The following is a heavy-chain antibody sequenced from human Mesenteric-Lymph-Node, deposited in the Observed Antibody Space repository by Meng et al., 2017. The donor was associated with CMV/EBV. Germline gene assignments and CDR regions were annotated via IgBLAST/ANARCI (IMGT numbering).Heavy chain of an antibody. CDR2: INSNSGDT. J-gene: IGHJ4*02. Sequence: KAAGYMFNTYDVNWVRQTTGQGLEWMGRINSNSGDTNYAQKFQGRVTMTRDTSISTAYMDLSTLTPDDTAVYFCARETEIRGVTALDYWGQGTLVTVSS. D-gene: IGHD3-10*01. CDR3: ARETEIRGVTALDY. CDR1: GYMFNTYD. V-gene: IGHV1-2*06.